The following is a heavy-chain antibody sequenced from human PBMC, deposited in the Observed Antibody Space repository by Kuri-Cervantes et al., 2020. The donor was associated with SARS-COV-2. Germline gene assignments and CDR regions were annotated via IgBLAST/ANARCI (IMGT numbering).Heavy chain of an antibody. CDR2: IYSGGTT. Sequence: GGSLRLSCAASGFTVSSNYMSWVRQAPGKGLEWVSTIYSGGTTYYADSVKGRFTISRDNSANTLYLQMNSLRAEDTAVYYRAREIIVVVPAAPTENWFDPWGQGTLVTVSS. CDR1: GFTVSSNY. D-gene: IGHD2-2*01. V-gene: IGHV3-66*02. J-gene: IGHJ5*02. CDR3: AREIIVVVPAAPTENWFDP.